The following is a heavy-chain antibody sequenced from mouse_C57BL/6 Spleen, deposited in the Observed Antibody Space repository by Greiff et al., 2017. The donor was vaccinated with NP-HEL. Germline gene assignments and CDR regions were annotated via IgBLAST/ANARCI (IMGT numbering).Heavy chain of an antibody. CDR2: IDPENGDT. J-gene: IGHJ3*01. CDR1: GFNIQDDY. D-gene: IGHD2-2*01. V-gene: IGHV14-4*01. Sequence: VQLQQSGAELVRPGASVKLSCTASGFNIQDDYMHWVKQRPEQGLEWIGWIDPENGDTEYASKFQGKATITADTSSNTAYLQLSSLTSEDTAVYYCTTAMVTTGSFAYWGQGTLVTVSA. CDR3: TTAMVTTGSFAY.